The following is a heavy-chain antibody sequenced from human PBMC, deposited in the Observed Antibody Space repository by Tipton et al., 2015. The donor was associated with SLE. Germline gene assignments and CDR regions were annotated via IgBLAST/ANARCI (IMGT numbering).Heavy chain of an antibody. Sequence: TLSLTCTVSGGSISSYYWSWIRQPPGKGLEWIGYIYYSGSTNYNPPLKSRVTISVDTPKNQFSLKLSSVTAADTAVYYCARDRGGTYFFDFWGQGTLVTVSS. CDR2: IYYSGST. V-gene: IGHV4-59*12. CDR1: GGSISSYY. J-gene: IGHJ4*02. CDR3: ARDRGGTYFFDF. D-gene: IGHD2-15*01.